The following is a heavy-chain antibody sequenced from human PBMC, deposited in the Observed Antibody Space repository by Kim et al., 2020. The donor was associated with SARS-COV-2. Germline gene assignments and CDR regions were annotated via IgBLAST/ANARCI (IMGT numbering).Heavy chain of an antibody. CDR2: IYYSEST. CDR3: ASDLLEENWFDS. V-gene: IGHV4-31*03. D-gene: IGHD2-15*01. Sequence: SETLSLTCTVSAGSISSGCYYWNWIRQHPGKGLEWIVYIYYSESTYYNPSLKSRVTISVDTSKNQFSLKLSSVTAAYTAVYYCASDLLEENWFDSWGQGTLVTVPS. CDR1: AGSISSGCYY. J-gene: IGHJ5*01.